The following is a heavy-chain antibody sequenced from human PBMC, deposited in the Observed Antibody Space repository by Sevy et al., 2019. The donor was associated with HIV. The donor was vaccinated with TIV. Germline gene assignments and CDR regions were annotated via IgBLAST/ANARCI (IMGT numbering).Heavy chain of an antibody. CDR2: IKQDGSEK. D-gene: IGHD3-22*01. J-gene: IGHJ4*02. V-gene: IGHV3-7*01. CDR3: AREGYYVSSGLGY. CDR1: GFTFSSYW. Sequence: GGSLRLSCAASGFTFSSYWMSWVRQAPGKGLEWVANIKQDGSEKYYVDSVKGRFTISRDNAKNSLYLQMNSLRAEDTAVYYCAREGYYVSSGLGYWGQGTLVTVSS.